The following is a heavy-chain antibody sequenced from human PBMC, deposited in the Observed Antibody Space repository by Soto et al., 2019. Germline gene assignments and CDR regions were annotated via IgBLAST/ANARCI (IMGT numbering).Heavy chain of an antibody. Sequence: PSVKVTCKASGYTFTSYDINWVRPATGQGLEYLGWMNPNSGNTAYVQKFQGRVTMTWDTSITTAYMQLSSLRSEDTAVYFCARGIKHGAGSGCVDPWGQGTLVTVAS. CDR3: ARGIKHGAGSGCVDP. J-gene: IGHJ5*02. CDR1: GYTFTSYD. CDR2: MNPNSGNT. D-gene: IGHD3-10*01. V-gene: IGHV1-8*01.